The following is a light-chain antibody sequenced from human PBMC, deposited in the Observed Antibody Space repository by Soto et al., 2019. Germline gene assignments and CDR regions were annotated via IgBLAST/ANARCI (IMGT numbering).Light chain of an antibody. V-gene: IGKV1-39*01. CDR2: AAS. J-gene: IGKJ3*01. CDR1: QTIKTY. Sequence: DIQMTQSPSSLSASVGARVTITCRASQTIKTYLNWYQQKPGKAPKLLIFAASNLQSGVPSRFSGNGSETDFTLTISSLQPEDFANYFCQQTFISVTFGPGTNVDI. CDR3: QQTFISVT.